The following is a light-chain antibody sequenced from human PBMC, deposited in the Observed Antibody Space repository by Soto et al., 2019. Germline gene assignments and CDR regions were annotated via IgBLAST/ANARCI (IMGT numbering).Light chain of an antibody. J-gene: IGKJ1*01. Sequence: DIQMTQSPSSLSASVGDRVTISCRTSQSVTTFLNWYQQKPGEAPKLLIYRASTLQTGIPSRFSGSGYGADFVLTISSLQPEDFATYYCQQSYNSPRTFGLGTRWISN. CDR2: RAS. V-gene: IGKV1-39*01. CDR1: QSVTTF. CDR3: QQSYNSPRT.